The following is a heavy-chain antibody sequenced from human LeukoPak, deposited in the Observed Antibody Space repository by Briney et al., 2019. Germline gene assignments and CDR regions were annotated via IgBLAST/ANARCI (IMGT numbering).Heavy chain of an antibody. D-gene: IGHD1-26*01. J-gene: IGHJ4*02. CDR2: INHSGST. Sequence: PSETLSLTCAVYGGSFSGYYWSWIRQPPGKGLEWIGEINHSGSTNYNPSLKSRVTISVDTSKNQFSLKLSPVTAADTAVYYCARLPSGATVDYWGQGTLVTVSS. V-gene: IGHV4-34*01. CDR3: ARLPSGATVDY. CDR1: GGSFSGYY.